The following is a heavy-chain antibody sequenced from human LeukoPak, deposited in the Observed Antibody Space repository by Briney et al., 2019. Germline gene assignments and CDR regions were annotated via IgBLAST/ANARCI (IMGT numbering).Heavy chain of an antibody. J-gene: IGHJ4*02. Sequence: GGSLRLSCAASGFTFSSYAMSWVGQAPGKGLEWVSGVSGSGSSTYYADSVKGRFTISRDNSKNTLYLQMNSLRAEDTAVYFCAKGGHSSGWYYFDYWGQGTLVTVSS. V-gene: IGHV3-23*01. D-gene: IGHD6-19*01. CDR3: AKGGHSSGWYYFDY. CDR2: VSGSGSST. CDR1: GFTFSSYA.